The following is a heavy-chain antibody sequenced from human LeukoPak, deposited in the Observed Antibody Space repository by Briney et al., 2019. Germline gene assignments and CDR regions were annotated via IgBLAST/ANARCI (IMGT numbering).Heavy chain of an antibody. CDR3: ANTQKRQQWLVLSPNSVRNGWFDP. Sequence: GASVKVSCKASGGTFSSYAISWVRQAPGQGLEWMGGIIPIFGTANYAQKFQGRVTITADKSTSTAYMELSSLRSEDTAVYYCANTQKRQQWLVLSPNSVRNGWFDPWGQGTLVTVSS. CDR1: GGTFSSYA. D-gene: IGHD6-19*01. V-gene: IGHV1-69*06. CDR2: IIPIFGTA. J-gene: IGHJ5*02.